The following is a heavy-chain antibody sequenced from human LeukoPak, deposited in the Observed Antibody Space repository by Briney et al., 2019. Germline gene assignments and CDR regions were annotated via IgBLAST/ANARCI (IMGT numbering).Heavy chain of an antibody. V-gene: IGHV3-72*01. CDR1: GFTFSDHF. J-gene: IGHJ4*02. CDR2: IRKRPNSYTT. CDR3: ARVSTTVAGSDYLDY. Sequence: PGGSLRLSCAASGFTFSDHFMDWVRQAPGKGLEWVGRIRKRPNSYTTEYAASVQGRFAISRDDSKNSLYLRMNSLKTEDTAVYYCARVSTTVAGSDYLDYWGQGTQVTISS. D-gene: IGHD6-19*01.